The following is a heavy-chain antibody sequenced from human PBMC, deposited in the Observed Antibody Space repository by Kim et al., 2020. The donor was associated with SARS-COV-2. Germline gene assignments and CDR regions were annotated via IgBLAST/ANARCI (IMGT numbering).Heavy chain of an antibody. CDR3: ARGGGLGNWNYGVRGVVLDAFDI. J-gene: IGHJ3*02. CDR1: GGSISSYY. Sequence: SETLSLTCTVSGGSISSYYWSWIRQPPGKGLEWIGYIYYSGSTNYNPSLKSRVTISVDTSKNQFSLKLSSVTAADTAVYYCARGGGLGNWNYGVRGVVLDAFDIWGQGTMVTVSS. D-gene: IGHD1-7*01. V-gene: IGHV4-59*01. CDR2: IYYSGST.